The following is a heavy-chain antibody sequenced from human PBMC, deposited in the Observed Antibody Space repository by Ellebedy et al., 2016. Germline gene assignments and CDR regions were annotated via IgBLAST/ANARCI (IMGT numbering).Heavy chain of an antibody. CDR2: LYWDDDK. CDR1: GFSLSTSGVG. J-gene: IGHJ1*01. D-gene: IGHD3-3*01. V-gene: IGHV2-5*02. Sequence: SGPTLVKPTQTLTLTCTFSGFSLSTSGVGVGWIRQPPGKALEWLALLYWDDDKWYSPSLKSRLTIPKDTSKNQVVLTMSTMDPVDTATFYCSYFVDRYYSESGDYDFPAGYFHHWGQGTLVTVSS. CDR3: SYFVDRYYSESGDYDFPAGYFHH.